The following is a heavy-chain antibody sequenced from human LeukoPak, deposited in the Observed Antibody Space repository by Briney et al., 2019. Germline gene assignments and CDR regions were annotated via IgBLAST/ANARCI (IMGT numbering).Heavy chain of an antibody. V-gene: IGHV3-53*01. D-gene: IGHD4-17*01. CDR1: GLTGSHNY. J-gene: IGHJ5*02. CDR3: IVFGDSNH. CDR2: IHTSGDT. Sequence: GSLRLSCAASGLTGSHNYVSWVRQAPGKGLEWVSAIHTSGDTCYADSVKGRFTISRDTSKNTLYLQINSLGVEDTAVYYCIVFGDSNHWGQGTLVTVSS.